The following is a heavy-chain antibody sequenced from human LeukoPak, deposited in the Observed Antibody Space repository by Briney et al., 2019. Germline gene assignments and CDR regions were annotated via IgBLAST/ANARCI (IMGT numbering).Heavy chain of an antibody. CDR1: GGSISSSSYY. CDR3: VRSATVPDNYFDP. J-gene: IGHJ5*02. Sequence: SETLSLTCTVSGGSISSSSYYWGWIRQPPGKGLEWIGSIYYSGSTYYNPSLKSRVTISVDTSKNQFSLKLNSMTAADTAVYYCVRSATVPDNYFDPWGQGVLVTVSS. D-gene: IGHD2-21*02. CDR2: IYYSGST. V-gene: IGHV4-39*01.